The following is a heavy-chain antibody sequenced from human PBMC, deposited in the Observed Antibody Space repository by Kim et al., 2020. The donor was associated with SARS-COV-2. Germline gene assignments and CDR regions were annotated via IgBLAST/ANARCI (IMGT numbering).Heavy chain of an antibody. J-gene: IGHJ4*02. D-gene: IGHD3-22*01. V-gene: IGHV3-30*02. CDR3: GGYYYDSSDYLDY. Sequence: YADSVKGRFTISRDNSKNTLYLQMNSLRAEDTAMYYCGGYYYDSSDYLDYWGQGTLVTVSS.